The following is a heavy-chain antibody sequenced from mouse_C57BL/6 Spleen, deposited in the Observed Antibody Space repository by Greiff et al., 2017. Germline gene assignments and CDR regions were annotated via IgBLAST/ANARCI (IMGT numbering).Heavy chain of an antibody. V-gene: IGHV5-4*01. CDR3: AREGSNHWYFDV. J-gene: IGHJ1*03. D-gene: IGHD1-1*01. CDR2: ISDGGSYT. CDR1: GFTFSRYA. Sequence: EVQGVESGGGLVKPGGSLKLSCAASGFTFSRYAMSWVRQTPEKRLEWVATISDGGSYTYYPDNVKGRFTISRDNAKNNLYLQMSHLKSEDTAMYYCAREGSNHWYFDVWGTGTTVTVSS.